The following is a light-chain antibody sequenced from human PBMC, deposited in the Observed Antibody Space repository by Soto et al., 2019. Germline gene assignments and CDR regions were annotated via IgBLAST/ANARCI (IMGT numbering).Light chain of an antibody. Sequence: QSVLTQPPSASGSPGQSVTISCTGTSSDVGGYNYVSWYQQYPGRAHKLIIYEVTKPPSGVPDRFSGSKSGNTASLTVSGLQAEDEADYYCSSYAASNNFYFVFGGGTKLTVL. CDR3: SSYAASNNFYFV. CDR2: EVT. CDR1: SSDVGGYNY. J-gene: IGLJ3*02. V-gene: IGLV2-8*01.